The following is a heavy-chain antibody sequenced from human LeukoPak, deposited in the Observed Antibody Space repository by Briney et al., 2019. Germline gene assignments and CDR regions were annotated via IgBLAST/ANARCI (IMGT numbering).Heavy chain of an antibody. D-gene: IGHD5-18*01. CDR3: ARGSTKIRGYSYGLSYYYYGMDV. CDR1: VGSFSGYY. V-gene: IGHV4-34*01. Sequence: SETLSLTCAVYVGSFSGYYWSWIRQPPGKGREWIGEINHSGSTNYNPSLKSRVTISVDTSKNQFSLKLSSVTAADTAVYYCARGSTKIRGYSYGLSYYYYGMDVWGQGTTVTVSS. J-gene: IGHJ6*02. CDR2: INHSGST.